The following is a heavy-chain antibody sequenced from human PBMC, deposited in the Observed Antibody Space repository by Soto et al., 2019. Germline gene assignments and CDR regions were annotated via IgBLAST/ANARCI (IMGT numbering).Heavy chain of an antibody. J-gene: IGHJ4*02. CDR1: GFTFSSYW. CDR3: ARVATGSYHFDQ. Sequence: ELQLVESGGGLVQPGGSLRLSCEVSGFTFSSYWMHWVRQAPGKGLVWVSRINPDGSTTSYADSVRGRFTISRDNADNTLYLEMNSLRAEDTAVYYCARVATGSYHFDQWGQGTLVTVSS. CDR2: INPDGSTT. V-gene: IGHV3-74*01. D-gene: IGHD3-10*01.